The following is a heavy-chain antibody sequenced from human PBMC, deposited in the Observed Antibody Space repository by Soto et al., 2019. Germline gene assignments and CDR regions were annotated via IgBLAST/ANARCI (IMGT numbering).Heavy chain of an antibody. V-gene: IGHV4-59*08. CDR2: TYYNGNT. CDR3: ARLYIWGSYRLDY. J-gene: IGHJ4*02. CDR1: GGSISSYY. D-gene: IGHD3-16*02. Sequence: PSETLSLTCTVSGGSISSYYWSWIRQPPGKGLEWIGYTYYNGNTNYNPSLKSRVTISVDTSKNQFSLKLSSVTAADTAVYYCARLYIWGSYRLDYWGQGTLVTVSS.